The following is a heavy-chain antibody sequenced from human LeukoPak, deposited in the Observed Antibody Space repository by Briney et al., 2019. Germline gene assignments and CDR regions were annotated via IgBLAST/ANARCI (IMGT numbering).Heavy chain of an antibody. CDR2: IIPIFGTA. CDR3: ARDLKVGATTRDYYYYYMDV. D-gene: IGHD1-26*01. Sequence: GSSVKVSCKASGGTFSSYAISWVRQAPGQGLEWMGRIIPIFGTANYAQKFQGRVTITTDESTSTAYMQLSSLRSEDTAVYYCARDLKVGATTRDYYYYYMDVWGKGTTVTVSS. CDR1: GGTFSSYA. V-gene: IGHV1-69*05. J-gene: IGHJ6*03.